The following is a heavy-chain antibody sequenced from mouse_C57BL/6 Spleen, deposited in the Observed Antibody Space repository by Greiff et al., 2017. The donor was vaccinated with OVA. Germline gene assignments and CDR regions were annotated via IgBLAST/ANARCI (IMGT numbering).Heavy chain of an antibody. CDR1: GFTFSSYG. J-gene: IGHJ2*01. CDR2: ISSGGSYT. V-gene: IGHV5-6*01. D-gene: IGHD4-1*01. CDR3: ARPQANWDSFDY. Sequence: EVKLVESGGDLVKPGGSLKLSCAASGFTFSSYGMSWVRQTPDKRLEWVATISSGGSYTYYPDSVKGRFTISRDNAKNTLYLQMSSLKSEDTAMYYCARPQANWDSFDYWGQGTTLTVSS.